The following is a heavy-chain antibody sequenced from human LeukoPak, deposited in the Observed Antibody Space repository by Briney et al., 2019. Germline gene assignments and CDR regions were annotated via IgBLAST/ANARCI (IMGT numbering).Heavy chain of an antibody. Sequence: PSETLSLTCTVSGGSISSSSYYWSWIRQPAGKGLEWIGRIYTSGSTNYNPSLKSRVTMSVDTSKNQFSLKLSPVTAADTAVYYCARESGSSWYGPYYFDYWGQGTLVTVSS. D-gene: IGHD6-13*01. V-gene: IGHV4-61*02. CDR2: IYTSGST. CDR1: GGSISSSSYY. CDR3: ARESGSSWYGPYYFDY. J-gene: IGHJ4*02.